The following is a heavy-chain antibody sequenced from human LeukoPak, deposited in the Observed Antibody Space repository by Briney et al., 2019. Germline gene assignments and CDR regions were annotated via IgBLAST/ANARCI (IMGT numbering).Heavy chain of an antibody. CDR2: ISGSSSFI. CDR3: ARGETGDPSYPFPYFDY. J-gene: IGHJ4*02. Sequence: GGSLRLSCAASGISFNDNDMNWVRQAPGEGLEWVSSISGSSSFIYYADSVKGRFTISRDNAKNSLYLQMNSLRAEDTAVYYCARGETGDPSYPFPYFDYWGQGTLVTVSS. D-gene: IGHD7-27*01. CDR1: GISFNDND. V-gene: IGHV3-21*04.